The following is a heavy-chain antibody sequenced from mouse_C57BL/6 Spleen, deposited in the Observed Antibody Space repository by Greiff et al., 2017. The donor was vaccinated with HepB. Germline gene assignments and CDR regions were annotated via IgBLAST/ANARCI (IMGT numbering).Heavy chain of an antibody. CDR1: GYTFTDYY. CDR3: ARSGGVITTVVGDY. D-gene: IGHD1-1*01. Sequence: VQLQQSGPELVKPGASVKISCKASGYTFTDYYMNWVKQSHGKSLEWIGDINPNNGGTSYNQKFKGKATLTVDKSSSTAYMELRSLTSEDSAVYYCARSGGVITTVVGDYWGQGTTLTVSS. V-gene: IGHV1-26*01. CDR2: INPNNGGT. J-gene: IGHJ2*01.